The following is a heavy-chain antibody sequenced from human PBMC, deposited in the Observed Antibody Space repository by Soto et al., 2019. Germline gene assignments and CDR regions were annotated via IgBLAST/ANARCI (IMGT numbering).Heavy chain of an antibody. CDR1: GFTVGSNY. CDR3: ARSTYYDILTVSYYSYDMDV. D-gene: IGHD3-9*01. V-gene: IGHV3-53*01. CDR2: IYSEGTP. J-gene: IGHJ6*02. Sequence: GSLRLSCAASGFTVGSNYMSWVRQAPGKGLEWVSVIYSEGTPYYADSVKGRFTISRENSNNTLYLHMNNLRAEDTAVYYCARSTYYDILTVSYYSYDMDVSGQATTVTVSS.